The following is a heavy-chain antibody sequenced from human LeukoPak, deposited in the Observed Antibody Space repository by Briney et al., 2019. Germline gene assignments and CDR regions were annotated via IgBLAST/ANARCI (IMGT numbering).Heavy chain of an antibody. CDR1: GYTFTGYY. V-gene: IGHV1-2*02. D-gene: IGHD6-19*01. CDR2: INPNSGGT. CDR3: ARGQGGWSPHFDY. J-gene: IGHJ4*02. Sequence: ASVKVSCKASGYTFTGYYMHWVRQAPGQGLEWMGWINPNSGGTNYAQKFQGRVTMTRDTSISTAYMELSRLRSDDTAVYYCARGQGGWSPHFDYWGQGTLATVSS.